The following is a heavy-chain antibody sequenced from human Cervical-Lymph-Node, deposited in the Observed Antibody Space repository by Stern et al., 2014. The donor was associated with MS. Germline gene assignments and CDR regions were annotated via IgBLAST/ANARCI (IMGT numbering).Heavy chain of an antibody. CDR2: IYPGNSDT. CDR1: EYNFNTHW. Sequence: EDQLVESGAEVQKPGESLKISCKGSEYNFNTHWIAWVRQMPGKGLEWLGNIYPGNSDTRYNPSLQGQVSISADKSITTAYLHFSSLKASDSAMYFCARHGGPNWNHEAHNWFDPWGQGTLVTVSS. D-gene: IGHD1-14*01. V-gene: IGHV5-51*03. J-gene: IGHJ5*02. CDR3: ARHGGPNWNHEAHNWFDP.